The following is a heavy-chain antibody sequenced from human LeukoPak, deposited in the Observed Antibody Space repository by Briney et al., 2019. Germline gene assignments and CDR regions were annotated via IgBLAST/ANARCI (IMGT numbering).Heavy chain of an antibody. Sequence: SETLSLTCTVSGGSTSNRSYFWGWIRQPPGKGLEWIGSVYYSGTTYYNPSLQSRLTISVDTSKNQFSLKLSSVTAADTAVYYCARTSPREWGNDYWGQGTLVTVSS. CDR2: VYYSGTT. V-gene: IGHV4-39*07. CDR3: ARTSPREWGNDY. D-gene: IGHD3-16*01. CDR1: GGSTSNRSYF. J-gene: IGHJ4*02.